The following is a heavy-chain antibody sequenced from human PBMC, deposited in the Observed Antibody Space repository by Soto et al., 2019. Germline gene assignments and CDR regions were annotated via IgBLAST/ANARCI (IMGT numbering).Heavy chain of an antibody. CDR2: IIPFFGTA. CDR1: GGTFSSYA. Sequence: QVQLVQSGAEVKKPWSSVKVSCKASGGTFSSYAISWVRQAPGQGVGWIGGIIPFFGTANYAQKFQGRVTITADESTSKAYMELSSLRAEDTAVYYCEREEGSTSGYFYWGQGTLVTVSS. V-gene: IGHV1-69*01. J-gene: IGHJ4*02. D-gene: IGHD6-13*01. CDR3: EREEGSTSGYFY.